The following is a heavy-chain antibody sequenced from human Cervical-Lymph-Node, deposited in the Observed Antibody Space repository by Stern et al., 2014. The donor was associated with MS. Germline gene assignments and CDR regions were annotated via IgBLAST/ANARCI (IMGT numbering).Heavy chain of an antibody. V-gene: IGHV1-8*01. Sequence: QMQLVQSGAEVKKPGASVKVSCKASGYTFTSYDINWVRQATGHGLEWMGWMNPNSGNTDYAQKFQGRVTMTTNTSISTAYMELSSLRSEDTAVYYCAREFSLLAALPGYWGQGTLVTVSS. CDR3: AREFSLLAALPGY. J-gene: IGHJ4*02. D-gene: IGHD6-6*01. CDR2: MNPNSGNT. CDR1: GYTFTSYD.